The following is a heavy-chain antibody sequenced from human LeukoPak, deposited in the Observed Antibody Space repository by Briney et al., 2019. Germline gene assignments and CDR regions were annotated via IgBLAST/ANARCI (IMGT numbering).Heavy chain of an antibody. J-gene: IGHJ5*02. CDR1: GGSFSGYY. Sequence: SETLALTCAVYGGSFSGYYWSWIRQPPGKGLEWIGEINHSGSTNYNPSLKSRVTISVDTSRNQFSLKLSSVTAADTAVYYCARGGKWLRLHNWFDPWGQGTLVTVSS. CDR2: INHSGST. V-gene: IGHV4-34*01. CDR3: ARGGKWLRLHNWFDP. D-gene: IGHD5-12*01.